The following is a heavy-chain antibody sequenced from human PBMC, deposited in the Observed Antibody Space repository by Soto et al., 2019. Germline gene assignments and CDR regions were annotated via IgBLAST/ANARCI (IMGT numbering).Heavy chain of an antibody. CDR1: GDSFTSYG. Sequence: SAEVTCEACGDSFTSYGISWVRQAPGQGLEWMGWISAYNGNTNYAQKLQGRVTMTTDTSTSTAYMELRSLRSDDTAVYYCARGPTGYDFWSGYYDYYGMAVWGQGTTVTVSS. CDR2: ISAYNGNT. V-gene: IGHV1-18*04. CDR3: ARGPTGYDFWSGYYDYYGMAV. J-gene: IGHJ6*02. D-gene: IGHD3-3*01.